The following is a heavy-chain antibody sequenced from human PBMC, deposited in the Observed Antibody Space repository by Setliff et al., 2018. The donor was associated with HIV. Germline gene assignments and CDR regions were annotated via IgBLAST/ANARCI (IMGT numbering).Heavy chain of an antibody. D-gene: IGHD5-18*01. CDR2: ISSSGNTI. CDR1: GFTFSTYT. Sequence: GGSLRLSCAASGFTFSTYTMNWVRQAPGKGLEWVSYISSSGNTIYYADSVKGRFTISRDNAKNSLYLQMNSLRAEDTAVYYCARGRGYSYGYNAFDIWGLGTMGTVSS. CDR3: ARGRGYSYGYNAFDI. V-gene: IGHV3-48*04. J-gene: IGHJ3*02.